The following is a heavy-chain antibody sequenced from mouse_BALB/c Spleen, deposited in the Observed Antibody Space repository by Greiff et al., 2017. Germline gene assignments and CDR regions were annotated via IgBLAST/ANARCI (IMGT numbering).Heavy chain of an antibody. CDR3: ARDGNYVLDY. CDR1: GYSITSGYY. V-gene: IGHV3-6*02. Sequence: EVQLQQSGPGLVKPSQSLSLTCSVTGYSITSGYYRNWIRQFPGNKLEWMGYISYDGSNNYNPSLKNRISITRDTSKNQFFLKLNSVTTEDTATYYCARDGNYVLDYWGQGTTLTVSS. J-gene: IGHJ2*01. CDR2: ISYDGSN. D-gene: IGHD2-1*01.